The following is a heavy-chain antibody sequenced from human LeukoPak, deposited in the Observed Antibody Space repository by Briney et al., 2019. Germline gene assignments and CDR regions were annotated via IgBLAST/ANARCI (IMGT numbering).Heavy chain of an antibody. D-gene: IGHD2-21*02. Sequence: GESLKISCKGSGYSFTNYWIGWVRQMPGKGLEWMGIIYPGDSDTTYSPSFQGQVTVSADKSISTAYLQWSSLMASDTAMYYCARGPTVVVTAMEPGVDIWGQGTMVTVSS. J-gene: IGHJ3*02. CDR1: GYSFTNYW. CDR2: IYPGDSDT. V-gene: IGHV5-51*01. CDR3: ARGPTVVVTAMEPGVDI.